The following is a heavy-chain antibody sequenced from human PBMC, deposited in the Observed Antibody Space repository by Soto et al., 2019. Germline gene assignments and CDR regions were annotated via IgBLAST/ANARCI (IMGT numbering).Heavy chain of an antibody. D-gene: IGHD6-6*01. CDR2: INHSGST. Sequence: QVQLQQWGAGLLKPSETLSLTCAVYGGSFSGYYWGWIRQPPGKGLEWIGEINHSGSTNYNPSLQIRVTISVDTSKIQFSLKRSYVTAADTAVYYCARGGISRRYIAARCPSFDYWGQGTLVTVSS. CDR1: GGSFSGYY. V-gene: IGHV4-34*01. CDR3: ARGGISRRYIAARCPSFDY. J-gene: IGHJ4*02.